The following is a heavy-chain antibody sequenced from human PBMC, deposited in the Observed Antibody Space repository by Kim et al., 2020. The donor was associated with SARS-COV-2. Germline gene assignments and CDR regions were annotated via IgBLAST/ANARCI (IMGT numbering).Heavy chain of an antibody. Sequence: ASVKVSCKASGYTFTGYYMHWVRQAPGQGLEWMGWINPNSGGTNYAQKFQGRVTMTRDTSISTAYMELSRLRSDDTAVYYCARDLSSDIAAAGTGLDYWGQGTLVTVSS. CDR3: ARDLSSDIAAAGTGLDY. J-gene: IGHJ4*02. CDR2: INPNSGGT. D-gene: IGHD6-13*01. CDR1: GYTFTGYY. V-gene: IGHV1-2*02.